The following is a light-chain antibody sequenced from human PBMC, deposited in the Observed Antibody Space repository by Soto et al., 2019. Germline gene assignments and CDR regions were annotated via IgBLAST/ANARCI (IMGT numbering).Light chain of an antibody. J-gene: IGLJ2*01. Sequence: SSELTQPPSESVAPGKTARITCGGNNIGSKSVHWYQQKPGQAPVLVINYDTDRPSGIPERFSGSNSGNTATLTISRVAAGDEADYYCQVWDNSRNHVVIGGGTKLTVL. CDR3: QVWDNSRNHVV. CDR2: YDT. V-gene: IGLV3-21*04. CDR1: NIGSKS.